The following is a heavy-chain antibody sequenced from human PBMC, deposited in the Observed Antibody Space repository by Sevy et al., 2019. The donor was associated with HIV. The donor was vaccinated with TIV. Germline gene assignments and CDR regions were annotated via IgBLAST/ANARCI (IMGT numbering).Heavy chain of an antibody. CDR3: ARDSAYCSGGSCLNWFDP. Sequence: ASVKVSCKASGYTFTSYGISWVRQAPGQGLEWMGRISAYNGNTNYAQKLQGRVTMTTDTSTSTAYMELRSLRSDDTAVYYCARDSAYCSGGSCLNWFDPWGQGTLVTVSS. CDR2: ISAYNGNT. CDR1: GYTFTSYG. V-gene: IGHV1-18*01. D-gene: IGHD2-15*01. J-gene: IGHJ5*02.